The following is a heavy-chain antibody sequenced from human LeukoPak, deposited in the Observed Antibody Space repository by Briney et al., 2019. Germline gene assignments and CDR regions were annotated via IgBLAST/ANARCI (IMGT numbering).Heavy chain of an antibody. J-gene: IGHJ4*02. Sequence: PGGSLRLSCTTSGFSFGDYAMSWVRQAPGKGLEWVALIRSKSYGGTREYAASVKGRLTISRDDSESVAYLQMNSLQTEDTAVYYCSRSATVPGAKYYFDSWGQGTLVTVSS. CDR2: IRSKSYGGTR. CDR1: GFSFGDYA. CDR3: SRSATVPGAKYYFDS. V-gene: IGHV3-49*04. D-gene: IGHD6-19*01.